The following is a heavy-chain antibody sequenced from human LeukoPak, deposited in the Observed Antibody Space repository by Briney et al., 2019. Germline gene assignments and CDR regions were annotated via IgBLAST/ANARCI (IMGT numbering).Heavy chain of an antibody. CDR3: AREGFCSNSNCHFDY. J-gene: IGHJ4*02. CDR2: ITSSSTI. V-gene: IGHV3-48*02. CDR1: GFTFSSYR. Sequence: PGGCLRLSCAASGFTFSSYRMNWVRQAPGKGLEWVSYITSSSTIYYPDSVKGRFTISRDNAKNSLYLQMNSLRDEDTALYYCAREGFCSNSNCHFDYWGQGTLVTVSS. D-gene: IGHD2-2*01.